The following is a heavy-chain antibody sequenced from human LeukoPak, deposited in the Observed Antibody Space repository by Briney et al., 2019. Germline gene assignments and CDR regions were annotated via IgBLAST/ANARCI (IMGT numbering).Heavy chain of an antibody. J-gene: IGHJ4*02. CDR1: GFTFSAYS. D-gene: IGHD2-21*01. CDR2: ITSSSSAI. V-gene: IGHV3-48*02. CDR3: VRVWRPFDL. Sequence: GGSLRLSCAASGFTFSAYSMGWVRQAPGKGLEWISYITSSSSAIHYADSVKGRFTISRDNAKDSLYLQTNSLRDEDTAVYYCVRVWRPFDLWGQGTLVTVSS.